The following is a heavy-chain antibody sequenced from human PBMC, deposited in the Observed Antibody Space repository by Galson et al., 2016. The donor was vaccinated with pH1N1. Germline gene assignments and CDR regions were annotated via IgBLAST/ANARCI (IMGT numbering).Heavy chain of an antibody. CDR2: FDPQDGET. D-gene: IGHD3-10*01. V-gene: IGHV1-24*01. CDR3: ATDLYFYGSLRKLYFDY. J-gene: IGHJ4*02. CDR1: GYTLSQIS. Sequence: SCKVSGYTLSQISIHWVRQAPGKGLEWMGGFDPQDGETIYAQKFQGRVSMTEGTATDTAYMEMSSLRSDDTAVYYCATDLYFYGSLRKLYFDYWGQGTLVTVSS.